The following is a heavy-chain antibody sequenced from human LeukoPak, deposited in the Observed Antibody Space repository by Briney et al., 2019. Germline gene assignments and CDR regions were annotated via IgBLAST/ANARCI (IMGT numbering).Heavy chain of an antibody. J-gene: IGHJ4*02. CDR1: RFTFSSHA. D-gene: IGHD4-17*01. V-gene: IGHV3-23*01. CDR3: VTVTSDY. CDR2: MGGSGDRT. Sequence: GGSLRLSCAASRFTFSSHAMSWVRQAPGEGLEWVSAMGGSGDRTYYADSVKGRFTMSRDNSKNTVYLQMNSLRAEDTAVYYCVTVTSDYWGQGTLVTVSS.